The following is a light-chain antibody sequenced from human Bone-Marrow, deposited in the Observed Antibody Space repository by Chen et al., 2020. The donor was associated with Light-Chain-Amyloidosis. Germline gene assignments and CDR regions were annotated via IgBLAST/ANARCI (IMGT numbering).Light chain of an antibody. V-gene: IGKV3-15*01. CDR2: GAS. J-gene: IGKJ1*01. Sequence: VMTQSPVALSVSPGDTATLSCRASQSIRGNLAWYQQRPGQAPRLLIYGASARATGIPARFSGSGFETYFTLTISTIQSEDFAVYYCQQYNNWPLTFGQGTRVDIK. CDR1: QSIRGN. CDR3: QQYNNWPLT.